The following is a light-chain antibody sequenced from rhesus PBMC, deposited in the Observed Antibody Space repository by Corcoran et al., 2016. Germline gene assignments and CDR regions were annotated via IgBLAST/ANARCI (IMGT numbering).Light chain of an antibody. Sequence: QSAPTQPPAVSGSPGQSVTISCTGTSGDISDSNYVSWYQQYPGKVPKLVISGVINRPSAVSDRFSGYKSCDTASLTISGLQPDDEADYYCCLFTTSSTFIFGPGTRRTVL. CDR3: CLFTTSSTFI. V-gene: IGLV2S7*01. CDR2: GVI. J-gene: IGLJ1*01. CDR1: SGDISDSNY.